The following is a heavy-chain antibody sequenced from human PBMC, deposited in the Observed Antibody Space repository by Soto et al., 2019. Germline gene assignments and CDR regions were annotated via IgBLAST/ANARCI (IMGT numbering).Heavy chain of an antibody. Sequence: PSETLSLTCAVSGGSISSSNWWSWVRQPPGKGLEWIGEIYHSGSTNYNPSLKSRVTISVDKSKNQFSLKLSSVTAADTAVYYCARELNYYDSRGDYYYGMDVWGQGTTVT. D-gene: IGHD3-22*01. CDR1: GGSISSSNW. CDR2: IYHSGST. V-gene: IGHV4-4*02. J-gene: IGHJ6*02. CDR3: ARELNYYDSRGDYYYGMDV.